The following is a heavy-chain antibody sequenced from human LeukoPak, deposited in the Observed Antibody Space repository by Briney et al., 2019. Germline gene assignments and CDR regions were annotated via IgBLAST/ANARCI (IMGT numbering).Heavy chain of an antibody. J-gene: IGHJ4*02. V-gene: IGHV3-7*03. D-gene: IGHD4-17*01. CDR1: GFTFSSYR. Sequence: GGSLRLSCAASGFTFSSYRMSWVRQAPGKGLEWVANIKQDGSEKYYVGSVKGRFTISRDNAKNSLYLQMNSLRAEDTAVYYCARGGDLRDYGDYSYIPDFDYWGQGTLVTVSS. CDR3: ARGGDLRDYGDYSYIPDFDY. CDR2: IKQDGSEK.